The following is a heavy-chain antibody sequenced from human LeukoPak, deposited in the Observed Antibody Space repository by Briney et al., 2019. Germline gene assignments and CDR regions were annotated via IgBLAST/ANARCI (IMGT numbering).Heavy chain of an antibody. D-gene: IGHD4-23*01. Sequence: GGSLRLSCAASGFTFNNFAVSWVRQAPGKGLEWVSAISGSGSSTYYADSVKGRFTISRDNSKNTLYLQMNSLRAEDTAVYYCAKSPAVDAAFDIWGQGTMVTVSS. CDR1: GFTFNNFA. J-gene: IGHJ3*02. CDR3: AKSPAVDAAFDI. CDR2: ISGSGSST. V-gene: IGHV3-23*01.